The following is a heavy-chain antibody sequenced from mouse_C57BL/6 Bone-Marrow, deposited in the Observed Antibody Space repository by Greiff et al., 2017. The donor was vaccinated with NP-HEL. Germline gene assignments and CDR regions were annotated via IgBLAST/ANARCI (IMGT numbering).Heavy chain of an antibody. D-gene: IGHD2-5*01. CDR3: TTYSNYGLAY. Sequence: EVHLVESGAELVRPGASVKLSCTASGFNIKDDYMHWVKQRPEQGLEWIGWIDPENGDTEYASKFQGKATITADTSSNTAYLQLSSLTSEDTAVYYCTTYSNYGLAYWGQGTLVTVSA. CDR2: IDPENGDT. J-gene: IGHJ3*01. V-gene: IGHV14-4*01. CDR1: GFNIKDDY.